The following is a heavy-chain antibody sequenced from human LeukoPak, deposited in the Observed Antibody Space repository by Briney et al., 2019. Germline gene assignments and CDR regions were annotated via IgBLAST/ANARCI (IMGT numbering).Heavy chain of an antibody. V-gene: IGHV3-30*02. J-gene: IGHJ6*03. CDR3: ARRSGSYSGRYYYYMDV. Sequence: GGSLRLSCAASGFTFSSYGMHWVRQAPGKGLEWVAFIRYDGSYKYYADSVKGRFTISRDNSKNTLYLQMSSLRAEDTAVYYCARRSGSYSGRYYYYMDVWGKGTTVTISS. D-gene: IGHD1-26*01. CDR2: IRYDGSYK. CDR1: GFTFSSYG.